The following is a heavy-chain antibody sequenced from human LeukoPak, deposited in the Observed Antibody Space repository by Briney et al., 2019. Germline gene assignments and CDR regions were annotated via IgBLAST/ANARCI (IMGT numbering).Heavy chain of an antibody. CDR2: ISGYNGNT. CDR3: ARARYSSSSHDY. Sequence: ASVKVSCKASGYSFTSYGISWVRQAPGQGLEWMGWISGYNGNTNYAQKLQGRVTMTTDTSTSTAYMELRSLRSDDTAVYYCARARYSSSSHDYWGQGTLVTVSS. V-gene: IGHV1-18*01. CDR1: GYSFTSYG. J-gene: IGHJ4*02. D-gene: IGHD6-6*01.